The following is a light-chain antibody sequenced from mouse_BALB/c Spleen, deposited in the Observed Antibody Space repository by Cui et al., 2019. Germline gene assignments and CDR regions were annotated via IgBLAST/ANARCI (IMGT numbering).Light chain of an antibody. Sequence: QLVLTQSPAIMAASLGEEFILTCSASSSVNYMHWYQQKSGTSPKLLIYSTSNLASGVPSRFSGSGSGTFYALTISSVEAEDAADYYCHQWSSCPWTFGGGTKLEIK. CDR1: SSVNY. J-gene: IGKJ1*01. CDR2: STS. V-gene: IGKV4-80*01. CDR3: HQWSSCPWT.